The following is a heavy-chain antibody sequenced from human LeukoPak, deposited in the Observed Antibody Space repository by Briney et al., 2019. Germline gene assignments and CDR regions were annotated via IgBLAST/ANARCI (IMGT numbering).Heavy chain of an antibody. V-gene: IGHV1-2*02. CDR2: INPNSGRT. Sequence: ASVKVSCKASGYSFTGHYIHWVRQAPGQGLEWMGWINPNSGRTNSAQHFQGRVTVTTDTSINTAYMELTRLRSDDTAVYFCARDSELEDYFDFWGLGTLVTVSS. D-gene: IGHD1-1*01. J-gene: IGHJ4*02. CDR1: GYSFTGHY. CDR3: ARDSELEDYFDF.